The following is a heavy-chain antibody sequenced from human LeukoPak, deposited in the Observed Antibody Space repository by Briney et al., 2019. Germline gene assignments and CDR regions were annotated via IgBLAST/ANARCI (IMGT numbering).Heavy chain of an antibody. V-gene: IGHV4-30-4*01. CDR1: GGSISSGDYY. CDR3: ARVLLWFGGHFDY. D-gene: IGHD3-10*01. Sequence: SQTLSLTCTVSGGSISSGDYYWSWIRQPPGTGLEWIGYIYYSGSTYYNPSLKSRVTISVDTSKNQFSLKLSSVTAADTAVYYCARVLLWFGGHFDYWGQGTLVTVSS. J-gene: IGHJ4*02. CDR2: IYYSGST.